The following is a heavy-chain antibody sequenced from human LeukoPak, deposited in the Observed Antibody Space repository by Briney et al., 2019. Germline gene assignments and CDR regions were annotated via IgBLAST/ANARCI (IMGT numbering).Heavy chain of an antibody. CDR2: INPSGGST. J-gene: IGHJ5*02. CDR3: ARVDHLGNWFDP. Sequence: ASVKVSCKASGYTFTSYYMHWVRQPPGQGLERMGIINPSGGSTSYAQKFQGRVTMTRDTSTSTVYMELSSLRPDDTAVCYCARVDHLGNWFDPWGQGTLVTVSS. V-gene: IGHV1-46*01. D-gene: IGHD1-14*01. CDR1: GYTFTSYY.